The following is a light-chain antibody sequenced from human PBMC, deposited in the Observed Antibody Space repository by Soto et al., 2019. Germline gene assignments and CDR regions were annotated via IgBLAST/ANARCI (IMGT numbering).Light chain of an antibody. Sequence: DIQMTQSPSAMSASLGDRVTITCRASQDIGRRLAWFQQKPGKAPKYLIQAASSLQGGVPSTFSGSGSGTDFTLTINTLHPEDFATYYCLQVYSFPRTFGQGTKVDIK. V-gene: IGKV1-12*01. CDR1: QDIGRR. CDR2: AAS. CDR3: LQVYSFPRT. J-gene: IGKJ1*01.